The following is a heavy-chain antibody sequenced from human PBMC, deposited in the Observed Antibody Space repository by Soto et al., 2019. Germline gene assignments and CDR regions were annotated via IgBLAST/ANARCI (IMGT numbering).Heavy chain of an antibody. J-gene: IGHJ6*03. V-gene: IGHV3-11*01. CDR2: ISSSGSTI. CDR3: ARVSQESYYYYYYMDV. Sequence: QVQLVESGGGLVKPGGSLRLSCAASGFTFSDYYMSWIRQAPGKGLEWVSYISSSGSTIYYADSVKGRFTISRDNDKNSLYLQMNSLRAEDTAVYYCARVSQESYYYYYYMDVWGKGTTVTVSS. CDR1: GFTFSDYY. D-gene: IGHD3-10*01.